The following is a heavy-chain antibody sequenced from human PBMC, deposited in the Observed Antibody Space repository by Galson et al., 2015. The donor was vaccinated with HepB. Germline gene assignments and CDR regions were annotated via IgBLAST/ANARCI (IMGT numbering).Heavy chain of an antibody. CDR3: ARVDESPDY. V-gene: IGHV3-21*01. Sequence: SLRLSCAASGFTFRTYGMIWVRQAPGKGLEWVSSISSSSSYIFYADSVKGRFTISRDNAKKSLYLQVNSLRAEDTAVYYCARVDESPDYWGQGTLVTVSS. CDR2: ISSSSSYI. CDR1: GFTFRTYG. J-gene: IGHJ4*02. D-gene: IGHD2-2*03.